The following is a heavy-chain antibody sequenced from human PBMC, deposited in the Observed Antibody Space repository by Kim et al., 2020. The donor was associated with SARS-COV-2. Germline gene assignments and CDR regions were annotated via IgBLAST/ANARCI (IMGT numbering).Heavy chain of an antibody. V-gene: IGHV3-30*07. CDR2: K. CDR3: ARGRGNYYYFMDV. Sequence: KKYAASEKDRFTSPRDNSTSTLYLKMNSLGAEDTAVYYCARGRGNYYYFMDVWAKGTTVTVSS. J-gene: IGHJ6*03.